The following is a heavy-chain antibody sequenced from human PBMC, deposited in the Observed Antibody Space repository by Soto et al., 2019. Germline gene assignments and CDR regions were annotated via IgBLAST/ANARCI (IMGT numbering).Heavy chain of an antibody. D-gene: IGHD1-1*01. Sequence: QVQLVESGGGVVQPGKSLRLSCAASGFTFSSYAMHWARQAPGKGLEWVTVISIRGGDEYYTESVRGRFTISRDDSKNTLYLQIDSLRVEDTAVYYCARGTIVARKHLDYWGQGTLVTVSS. J-gene: IGHJ4*02. CDR2: ISIRGGDE. V-gene: IGHV3-30*03. CDR1: GFTFSSYA. CDR3: ARGTIVARKHLDY.